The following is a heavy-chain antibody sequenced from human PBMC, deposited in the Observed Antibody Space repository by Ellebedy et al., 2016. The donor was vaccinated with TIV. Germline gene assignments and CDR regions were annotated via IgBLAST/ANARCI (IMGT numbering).Heavy chain of an antibody. CDR1: GVSISTNDYY. V-gene: IGHV4-39*01. J-gene: IGHJ5*02. Sequence: MPSETLSLTCTVSGVSISTNDYYWGWIRRPPGKGLEWIGTVYSAGNTYYNPSLKSRVTISVDTSNNQFSFNLISVTAADTALYYCARHHFGDYGPNWFDPWGQGTLVTVSS. CDR3: ARHHFGDYGPNWFDP. CDR2: VYSAGNT. D-gene: IGHD4-17*01.